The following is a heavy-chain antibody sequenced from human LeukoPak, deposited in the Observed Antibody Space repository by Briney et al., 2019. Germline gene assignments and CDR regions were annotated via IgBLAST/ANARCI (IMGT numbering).Heavy chain of an antibody. CDR3: ARASLVRHNWFDP. V-gene: IGHV4-31*03. D-gene: IGHD3-10*01. CDR1: GGSISSGGYY. CDR2: IYYSGST. J-gene: IGHJ5*02. Sequence: SETLSLTCTVSGGSISSGGYYWSWIRQHPGKGLEWIGYIYYSGSTYYNPSLRSRVTISVDTSKNQFSLKLSSVTAADTAVYYCARASLVRHNWFDPWGQGTLVTVSS.